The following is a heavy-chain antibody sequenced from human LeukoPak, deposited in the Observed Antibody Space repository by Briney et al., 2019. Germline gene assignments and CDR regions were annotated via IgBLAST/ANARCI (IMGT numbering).Heavy chain of an antibody. D-gene: IGHD6-19*01. CDR2: FDPEDGET. Sequence: PGASVKVSCKVSGYTLTELSMHWVRQAPGKGLEWMGGFDPEDGETIYSQKFQGRVTMTEDTSTDTAYMELSSLRSEDTVVYYCATLAYSSGWYDVSYGNWFDAWGQGTLVTVSS. CDR3: ATLAYSSGWYDVSYGNWFDA. CDR1: GYTLTELS. J-gene: IGHJ5*02. V-gene: IGHV1-24*01.